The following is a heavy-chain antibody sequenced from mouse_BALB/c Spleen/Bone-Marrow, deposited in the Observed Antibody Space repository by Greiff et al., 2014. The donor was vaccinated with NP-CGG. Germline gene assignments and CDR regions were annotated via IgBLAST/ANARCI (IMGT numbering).Heavy chain of an antibody. Sequence: QVTLKESGAELVKPGASVKLSCKASGYTFTSYYMYWVKQSPGQGLEWIGEINPSNGGTNFNEKFKSKATLTVDKSSSTAYMQLSSLTSEDSAVYYCTREGDSPFAYWGQGTLVTVSA. V-gene: IGHV1S81*02. CDR3: TREGDSPFAY. D-gene: IGHD2-13*01. CDR1: GYTFTSYY. J-gene: IGHJ3*01. CDR2: INPSNGGT.